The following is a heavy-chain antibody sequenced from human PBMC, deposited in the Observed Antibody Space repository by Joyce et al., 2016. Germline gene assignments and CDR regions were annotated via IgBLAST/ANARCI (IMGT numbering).Heavy chain of an antibody. CDR1: GYTFTDYY. J-gene: IGHJ4*02. CDR3: ARGGYYGPYYFDY. CDR2: INPDSGGT. V-gene: IGHV1-2*02. D-gene: IGHD3-3*01. Sequence: QVQLVQSGAEVKKPGASVKVSCKASGYTFTDYYRHWVRQAPGQGLEWMGCINPDSGGTNDAQKFKGRVTMTRDTSGSTTYMELSRLRSDDTAVYYCARGGYYGPYYFDYWGQGTLVTVSS.